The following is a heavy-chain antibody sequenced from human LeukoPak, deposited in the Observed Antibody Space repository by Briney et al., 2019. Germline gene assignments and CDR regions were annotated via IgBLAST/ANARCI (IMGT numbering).Heavy chain of an antibody. V-gene: IGHV3-23*01. CDR3: AKRGHSSGYFEHY. Sequence: GGSLRLSCAASGFTFSSDAMSWIRQAPGKGLEWVSAISGSGGSTYYADSVKGRFTISRDNSKNTLYLQMNSLRAQDSALYYCAKRGHSSGYFEHYWGQGTLVTVSS. CDR1: GFTFSSDA. CDR2: ISGSGGST. D-gene: IGHD3-22*01. J-gene: IGHJ4*02.